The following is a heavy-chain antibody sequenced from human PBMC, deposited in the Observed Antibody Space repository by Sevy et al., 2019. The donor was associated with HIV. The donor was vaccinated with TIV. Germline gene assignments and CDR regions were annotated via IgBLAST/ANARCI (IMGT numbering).Heavy chain of an antibody. CDR2: IKQDGSER. J-gene: IGHJ4*02. D-gene: IGHD4-17*01. CDR3: AREGPHGEKIDY. CDR1: GFTFSTYW. Sequence: GGSLRLSCAASGFTFSTYWMSWVRQAPGKGQEWVANIKQDGSERNYVDFVKGRFTISRDNAKNSLYLQMNSLTDEDTAVYYCAREGPHGEKIDYWGQGTLVTVSS. V-gene: IGHV3-7*01.